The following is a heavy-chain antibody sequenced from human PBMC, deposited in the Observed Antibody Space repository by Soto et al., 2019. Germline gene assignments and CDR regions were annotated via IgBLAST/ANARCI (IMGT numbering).Heavy chain of an antibody. V-gene: IGHV1-69*13. CDR2: IIPIFGAA. J-gene: IGHJ4*02. D-gene: IGHD3-22*01. CDR3: AIIEGLTYYYDSSGPPLFDY. CDR1: GGTFSSYA. Sequence: SVKVSCKASGGTFSSYAISWVRQAPGQGLEWMGGIIPIFGAANYAQKFQGRVTITADESTSTAYMELSSLRSEDTAVYYCAIIEGLTYYYDSSGPPLFDYWGQGTLVTVSS.